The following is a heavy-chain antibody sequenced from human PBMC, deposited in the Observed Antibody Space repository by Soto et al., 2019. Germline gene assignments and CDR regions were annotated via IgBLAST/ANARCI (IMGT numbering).Heavy chain of an antibody. CDR3: AKDRSPGATTWNVY. CDR1: GFTFSSSA. J-gene: IGHJ4*02. V-gene: IGHV3-23*01. Sequence: LRLSCVASGFTFSSSAMNWVRQAPGKGLEWVSTISGSGVAKYYADSVKGRFTISRDNSNNTVSLQMNSLRAEDAAVYYCAKDRSPGATTWNVYWGQGTLVTVSS. CDR2: ISGSGVAK. D-gene: IGHD1-26*01.